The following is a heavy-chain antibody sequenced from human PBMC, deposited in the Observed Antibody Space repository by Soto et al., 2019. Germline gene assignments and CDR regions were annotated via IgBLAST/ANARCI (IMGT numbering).Heavy chain of an antibody. CDR1: GGSISGHY. J-gene: IGHJ6*03. V-gene: IGHV4-59*08. Sequence: QVQLQESGPGLVKPSETLSLSCSVSGGSISGHYWSWVRQPPGKGLEWIGYMNYSGSINYNPSLKSRVTSSVDTSKCPFSLRRTPGAAADTAVYYCARGLYYDLVWNYYYMAVWGKGTTVTVSS. D-gene: IGHD3-16*01. CDR2: MNYSGSI. CDR3: ARGLYYDLVWNYYYMAV.